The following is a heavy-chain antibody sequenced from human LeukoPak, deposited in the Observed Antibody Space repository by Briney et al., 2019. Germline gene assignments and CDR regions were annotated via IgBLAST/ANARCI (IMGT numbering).Heavy chain of an antibody. CDR2: ISDSGDST. CDR3: TKWSGFGND. V-gene: IGHV3-23*01. Sequence: GGSLRLSCAASGFTFSSYSVTWVRQTPGKGLEGCSGISDSGDSTYYADSVKGRFTISRDNSRNTLYLKMNSLRAEDTAVYYCTKWSGFGNDWGQGTLVTVSS. CDR1: GFTFSSYS. J-gene: IGHJ4*02. D-gene: IGHD3-10*01.